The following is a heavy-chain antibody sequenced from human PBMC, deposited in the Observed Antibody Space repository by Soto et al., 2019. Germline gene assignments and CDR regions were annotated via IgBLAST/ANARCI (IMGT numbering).Heavy chain of an antibody. CDR2: IDIDGSRT. J-gene: IGHJ4*02. D-gene: IGHD6-13*01. Sequence: EVQLVESGGGLVQPGGSLRLSCAASGFIFSNYWMHWVRQAPGKGLVWVSRIDIDGSRTTYADSVKGRFTISRDNAKNTLYLQVTSLRADDTAVYYCTRDHYSSSCSWGQGTLVTVSS. CDR1: GFIFSNYW. V-gene: IGHV3-74*01. CDR3: TRDHYSSSCS.